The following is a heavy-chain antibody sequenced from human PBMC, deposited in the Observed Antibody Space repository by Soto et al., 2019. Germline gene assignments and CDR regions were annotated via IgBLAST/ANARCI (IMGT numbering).Heavy chain of an antibody. CDR2: IWYDGSNK. CDR3: ASSLEPPYYYVMDV. D-gene: IGHD1-1*01. CDR1: GFSFRTYG. J-gene: IGHJ6*02. Sequence: GGSLRLSCVASGFSFRTYGMHWVRQAPGKGLEWVAVIWYDGSNKYYPDSVKGRFSISRDNSKNTLYLRINSLRAEDTAVYYCASSLEPPYYYVMDVCGQGTTVTVSS. V-gene: IGHV3-33*01.